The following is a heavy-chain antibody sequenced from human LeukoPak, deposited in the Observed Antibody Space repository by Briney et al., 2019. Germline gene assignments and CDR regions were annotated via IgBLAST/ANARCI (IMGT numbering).Heavy chain of an antibody. D-gene: IGHD1-26*01. CDR1: GGSFSGYY. CDR3: ASSGSYRFDY. CDR2: INHSGST. V-gene: IGHV4-34*01. Sequence: SETLSLTCAVYGGSFSGYYWSWIRQPPGKGLEWLGEINHSGSTNYNPSLKSRVSISVDTSKNQFSLKLSSVTAADTAVYYCASSGSYRFDYWGQGTLVTVSS. J-gene: IGHJ4*02.